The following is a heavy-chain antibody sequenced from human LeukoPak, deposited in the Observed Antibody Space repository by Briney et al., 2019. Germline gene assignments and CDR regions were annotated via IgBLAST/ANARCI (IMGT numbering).Heavy chain of an antibody. V-gene: IGHV1-46*01. Sequence: ASVKVSCKASGYDFTNYYVHWVRQAPGQGLEWMGTINPNPHEDITTYAQKFQDRVTMTKDPAMSTVYMGLSSLTSEDAAVYYCARDRVGAFFDYWGQGTLVTVSS. CDR1: GYDFTNYY. CDR3: ARDRVGAFFDY. D-gene: IGHD1-26*01. CDR2: INPNPHEDIT. J-gene: IGHJ4*02.